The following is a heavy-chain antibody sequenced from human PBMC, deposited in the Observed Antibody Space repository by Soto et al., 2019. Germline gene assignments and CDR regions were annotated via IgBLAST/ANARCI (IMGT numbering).Heavy chain of an antibody. D-gene: IGHD2-15*01. V-gene: IGHV4-31*03. Sequence: SETLSLTCTVSGGSISSGGYYWSWIRQHPGKGLEWIGYIYYSGSTYYNPSLKSRVTISVDTSKNQFSLKLSSVTAADTAVYYCARASVRGYVVVVAATWYDAFDIWGQGTMVTLSS. CDR3: ARASVRGYVVVVAATWYDAFDI. CDR2: IYYSGST. J-gene: IGHJ3*02. CDR1: GGSISSGGYY.